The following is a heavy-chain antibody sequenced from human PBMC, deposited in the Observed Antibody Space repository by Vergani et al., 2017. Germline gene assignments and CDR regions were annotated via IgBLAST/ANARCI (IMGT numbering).Heavy chain of an antibody. J-gene: IGHJ2*01. D-gene: IGHD5-18*01. Sequence: EVQLLESGGGLVQPGGSLRLSCAASGFTFSSYAMSWVRQAPGKGLEWVSAISGSGGSTYYADSVKGRFTISRDNSKNTLYLQMNSLRAEDTAVYYCAKDRPKGVVAETGYSYGPADWYFDLWGRGTLVTVSS. CDR3: AKDRPKGVVAETGYSYGPADWYFDL. CDR2: ISGSGGST. V-gene: IGHV3-23*01. CDR1: GFTFSSYA.